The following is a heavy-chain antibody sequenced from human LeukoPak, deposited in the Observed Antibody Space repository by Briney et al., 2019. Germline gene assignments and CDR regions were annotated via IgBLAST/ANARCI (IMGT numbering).Heavy chain of an antibody. V-gene: IGHV3-48*03. CDR1: GFTFSSYE. CDR2: ISSSGSTI. CDR3: AKDRLASNSGSSWYYFDY. J-gene: IGHJ4*02. Sequence: PGGSLRLSCAASGFTFSSYEMNWVRQAPGKGLEWVSYISSSGSTIYYADSVKGRFTISRDNAKNSLYLQMNSLRAEDTAVYYCAKDRLASNSGSSWYYFDYWGQGTLVTVSS. D-gene: IGHD6-13*01.